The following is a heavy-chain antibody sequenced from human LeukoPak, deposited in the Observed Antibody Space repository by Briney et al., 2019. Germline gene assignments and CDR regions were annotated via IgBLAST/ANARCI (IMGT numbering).Heavy chain of an antibody. Sequence: GASVKVSCKASGYTFTSYGISWVRQAPGQGLEWMGIINPSGGSTSYAQKFQDRVTMTRDTSASTVYMELSSLRSEDTAVYYCARAGGNYYDSSGSMYYFDYWGQGTLVTVSS. J-gene: IGHJ4*02. CDR2: INPSGGST. D-gene: IGHD3-22*01. V-gene: IGHV1-46*01. CDR1: GYTFTSYG. CDR3: ARAGGNYYDSSGSMYYFDY.